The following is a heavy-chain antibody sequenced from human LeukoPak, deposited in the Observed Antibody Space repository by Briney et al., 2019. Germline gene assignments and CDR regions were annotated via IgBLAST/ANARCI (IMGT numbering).Heavy chain of an antibody. CDR3: VRESSVWVGPGIGRPLDV. D-gene: IGHD3-16*01. CDR2: ITSSSTYI. V-gene: IGHV3-21*01. Sequence: GGSLRLSCAVSGFTFSGYNMNWVRQAPGKGLEWVASITSSSTYIYYADSVKGRFTISRDNAENSLYLQMNSLRAEDTAVYYCVRESSVWVGPGIGRPLDVWGKGTAVTVSS. CDR1: GFTFSGYN. J-gene: IGHJ6*04.